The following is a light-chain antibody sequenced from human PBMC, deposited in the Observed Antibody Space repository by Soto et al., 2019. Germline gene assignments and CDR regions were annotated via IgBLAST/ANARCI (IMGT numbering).Light chain of an antibody. V-gene: IGKV3-11*01. CDR2: DAS. Sequence: EIVLTQSPSTLSLSAGERATLSCRASQSVSSHLAWYQQKPGQAPRLLIYDASNMATGIPARFSGSGSGTDFTLTISSLEPEDFAVYHCVQRTTWPWTFGQGSKVEIK. J-gene: IGKJ1*01. CDR1: QSVSSH. CDR3: VQRTTWPWT.